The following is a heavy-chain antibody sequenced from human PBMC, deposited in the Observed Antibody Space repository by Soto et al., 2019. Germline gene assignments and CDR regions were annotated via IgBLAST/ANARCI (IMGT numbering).Heavy chain of an antibody. Sequence: PGESLKISCKGSGYSFTSYWIGWVRQMPGKGLEWMGIIYPGDSDTRYSPSVQGQVTISADKSISTAYLQWSSLKASDTAMYYCARQRTYRWNNLSVDIWGQGTMVTVS. CDR2: IYPGDSDT. D-gene: IGHD1-1*01. CDR3: ARQRTYRWNNLSVDI. CDR1: GYSFTSYW. J-gene: IGHJ3*02. V-gene: IGHV5-51*01.